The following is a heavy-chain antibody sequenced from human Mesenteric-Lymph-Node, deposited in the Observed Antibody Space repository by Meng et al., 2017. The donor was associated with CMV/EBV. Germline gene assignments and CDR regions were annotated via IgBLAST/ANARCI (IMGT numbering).Heavy chain of an antibody. V-gene: IGHV3-30*02. J-gene: IGHJ4*02. CDR2: IQYDGIDK. Sequence: GESLKISCAASGFTFNSYGMHWVRQAPGKGLEWVAFIQYDGIDKYYADSVKGRFTISRDNSRSTLYLQMNSLRAEDTALYYCARVTYSSSASFDYWGQGTLVTVSS. CDR1: GFTFNSYG. CDR3: ARVTYSSSASFDY. D-gene: IGHD6-6*01.